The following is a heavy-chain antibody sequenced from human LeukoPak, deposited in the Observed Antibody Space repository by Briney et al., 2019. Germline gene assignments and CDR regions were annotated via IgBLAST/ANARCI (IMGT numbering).Heavy chain of an antibody. CDR3: AKDVRDKGPLPALMDV. D-gene: IGHD2-15*01. CDR2: ISSSSSYI. Sequence: GGSLRLSCTASGFTFRSYSMNWVRQAPGKGLEWVSSISSSSSYIYYADSVKGRFTISRDNSKNTLYLQMNSLRAEDTAVYYCAKDVRDKGPLPALMDVWGKGTTVTISS. J-gene: IGHJ6*03. V-gene: IGHV3-21*01. CDR1: GFTFRSYS.